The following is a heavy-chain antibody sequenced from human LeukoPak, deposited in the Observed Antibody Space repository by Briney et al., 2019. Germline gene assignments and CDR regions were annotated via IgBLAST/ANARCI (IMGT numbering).Heavy chain of an antibody. Sequence: TGGSLRLSCAASGFTFSNYAMHWVRQAPGKGLEWVAVISYDETKKYYADSVKGRFTISRDNSKNTLYLHMNSLRAEDTAVYYCATDNVPFGVGEVDVWGKGTTVTVSS. V-gene: IGHV3-30-3*01. J-gene: IGHJ6*04. CDR3: ATDNVPFGVGEVDV. CDR2: ISYDETKK. D-gene: IGHD3-3*01. CDR1: GFTFSNYA.